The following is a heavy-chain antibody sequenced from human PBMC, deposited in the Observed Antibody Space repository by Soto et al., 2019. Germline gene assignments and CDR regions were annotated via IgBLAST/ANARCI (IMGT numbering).Heavy chain of an antibody. J-gene: IGHJ5*02. D-gene: IGHD2-2*01. CDR1: GGSISSYY. CDR3: ASSPPRPYCSSTSCYESSYNWFDP. CDR2: IYYSGST. V-gene: IGHV4-59*08. Sequence: SETLSLTCTVSGGSISSYYWSLIRQPPGKGLEWIGYIYYSGSTNYNPSLKSRVTISVDTSKNQFSLKLSSVTAADTAVYYCASSPPRPYCSSTSCYESSYNWFDPWGQGTLVTVSS.